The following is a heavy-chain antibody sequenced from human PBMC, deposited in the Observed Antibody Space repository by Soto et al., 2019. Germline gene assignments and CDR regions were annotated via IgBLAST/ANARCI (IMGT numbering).Heavy chain of an antibody. Sequence: SETLSLTCTVSGGSISSYYWSWIRQPPGKGLEWIGYIYYSGSTNYNPSLKSRVTISVDTSKNQFSLKLSSVTAADTAVYYCARHSGLVLRFLEGFDYWGQGTLVTVSS. CDR3: ARHSGLVLRFLEGFDY. CDR1: GGSISSYY. CDR2: IYYSGST. D-gene: IGHD3-3*01. J-gene: IGHJ4*02. V-gene: IGHV4-59*08.